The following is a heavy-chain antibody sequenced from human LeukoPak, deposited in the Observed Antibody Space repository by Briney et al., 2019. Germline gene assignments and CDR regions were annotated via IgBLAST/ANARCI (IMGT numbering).Heavy chain of an antibody. CDR2: IYYSGST. Sequence: SETLSLTCTVSGGSISSSSYYWGWIRQPPGKGLEWIGSIYYSGSTYYNPSLKSRVTISVDTSKNQFSLKLSSVTAADTAVYYCARDQHIAAAGELWFDPWGQGTLVTVSS. CDR1: GGSISSSSYY. J-gene: IGHJ5*02. V-gene: IGHV4-39*07. CDR3: ARDQHIAAAGELWFDP. D-gene: IGHD6-13*01.